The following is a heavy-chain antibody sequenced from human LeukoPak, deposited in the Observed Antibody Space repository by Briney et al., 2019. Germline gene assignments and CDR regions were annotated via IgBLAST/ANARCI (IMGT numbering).Heavy chain of an antibody. CDR3: ASPRGGGGDGSWFDP. CDR1: GGTFSSYT. Sequence: SVKVSCKASGGTFSSYTISWVRQAPGQGLEWMGRIIPILGIANYAQKFQGRVTITADKSTSTAYMELSSLRSEDTAVYYCASPRGGGGDGSWFDPWGQGTLVTVSS. D-gene: IGHD2-21*01. V-gene: IGHV1-69*02. J-gene: IGHJ5*02. CDR2: IIPILGIA.